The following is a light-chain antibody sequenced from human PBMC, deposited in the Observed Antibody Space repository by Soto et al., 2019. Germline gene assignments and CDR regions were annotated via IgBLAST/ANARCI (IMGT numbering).Light chain of an antibody. J-gene: IGLJ3*02. CDR3: AVWDDSLSGWV. CDR1: TSNIGSTSNIGGDY. V-gene: IGLV1-47*02. CDR2: STN. Sequence: QSVLTQPPSASGTPGQRVTISCSGSTSNIGSTSNIGGDYVYWYQQLPGTAPKLLIYSTNQRPSGVPDRISGSKSGTSATLAISGLRFEDEADYYCAVWDDSLSGWVFGGGTKLTVL.